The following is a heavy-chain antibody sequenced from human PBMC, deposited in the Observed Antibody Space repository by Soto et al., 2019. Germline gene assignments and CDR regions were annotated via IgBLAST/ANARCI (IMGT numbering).Heavy chain of an antibody. D-gene: IGHD2-15*01. Sequence: SETLSLTCIVSGVSIKTNDYYWGWVRQPPGKGLEWIGNIFYGGSTFYNPSLRTRLSISVDTSKNQFSLRLNSVTAADTAVYYCAAFVVPASRNTGFDFWGQGTLVTVSS. CDR3: AAFVVPASRNTGFDF. CDR2: IFYGGST. J-gene: IGHJ4*02. CDR1: GVSIKTNDYY. V-gene: IGHV4-39*01.